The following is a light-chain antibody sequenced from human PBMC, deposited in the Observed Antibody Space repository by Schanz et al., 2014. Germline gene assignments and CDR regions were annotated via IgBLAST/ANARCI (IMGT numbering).Light chain of an antibody. CDR1: SSDVGGYNY. J-gene: IGLJ1*01. CDR2: DVS. V-gene: IGLV2-14*01. Sequence: QSALTQPASVSGSPGQSITISCTGTSSDVGGYNYVSWYQQHPGKAPKLMIYDVSNRPSGISNRFSGSKSGNTASLTISGLQAEDEADYYCSSYTSSSIPYVFGTGTKLPVL. CDR3: SSYTSSSIPYV.